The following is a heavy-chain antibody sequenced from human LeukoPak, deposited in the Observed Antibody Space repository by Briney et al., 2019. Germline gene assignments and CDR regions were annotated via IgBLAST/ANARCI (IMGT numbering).Heavy chain of an antibody. V-gene: IGHV4-4*07. J-gene: IGHJ4*02. CDR2: IYTSGST. CDR3: ARYWAPYDILTGYFDY. Sequence: SETLSLTCTVSGGSISSYYWSWLRQPAGKGLEWIGRIYTSGSTNYNPSLKSRVTMSVDTSKNQFSLKLSSVTAADTAVYYCARYWAPYDILTGYFDYWGQGTLVTVSS. D-gene: IGHD3-9*01. CDR1: GGSISSYY.